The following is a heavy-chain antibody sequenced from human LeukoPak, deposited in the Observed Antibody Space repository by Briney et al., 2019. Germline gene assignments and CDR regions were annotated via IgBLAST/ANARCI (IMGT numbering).Heavy chain of an antibody. CDR1: GFTFSSYS. Sequence: PGGSLRLSCAASGFTFSSYSMNWVRQAPGKGLEWVSSISSSSSYIYYADSVKGRFTISRDNAKNSLYLQMNSLRAEDTAFYYCARDRSSGYWFIDYWGQGTLVTVSS. J-gene: IGHJ4*02. CDR3: ARDRSSGYWFIDY. D-gene: IGHD3-22*01. V-gene: IGHV3-21*01. CDR2: ISSSSSYI.